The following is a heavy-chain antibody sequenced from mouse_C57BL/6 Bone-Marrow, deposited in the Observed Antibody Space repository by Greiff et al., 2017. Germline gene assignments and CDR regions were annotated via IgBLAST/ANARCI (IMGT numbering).Heavy chain of an antibody. CDR1: GYTFTSYW. J-gene: IGHJ3*01. Sequence: QVQLQQPGAELVMPGASVKLSCKASGYTFTSYWMHWVKQRPGQGLEWSGEIDPSDSYTNYNQKFKGKSTLTVDKSSSTAYMQLSSLTSEDSAVYYCARGAGFYPFAYWGQGTLVTVSA. CDR2: IDPSDSYT. V-gene: IGHV1-69*01. CDR3: ARGAGFYPFAY.